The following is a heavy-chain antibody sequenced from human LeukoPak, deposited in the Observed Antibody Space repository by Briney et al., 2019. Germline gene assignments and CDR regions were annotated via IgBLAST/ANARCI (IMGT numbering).Heavy chain of an antibody. Sequence: SETLSLTCTVSGGSISSYYWSWIRQPPGKGLEWIGYIYTSGSTNYNPSLKSRVTISVDTSKNQFSLNLSSVTAADRAVYYCAGGFPCSSTSCSDYWGQGTLVTVSS. CDR3: AGGFPCSSTSCSDY. J-gene: IGHJ4*02. V-gene: IGHV4-4*09. CDR1: GGSISSYY. CDR2: IYTSGST. D-gene: IGHD2-2*01.